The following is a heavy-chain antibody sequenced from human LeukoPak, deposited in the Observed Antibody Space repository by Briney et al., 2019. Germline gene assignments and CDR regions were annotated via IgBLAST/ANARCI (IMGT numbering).Heavy chain of an antibody. J-gene: IGHJ4*02. CDR1: GGTFSSYA. CDR3: ARVSSSWYRNPGY. V-gene: IGHV1-2*02. Sequence: ASVKVSCKASGGTFSSYATSWVRQAPAQGLEWMGWINPNSGGTNYAQKFQGRVTMTRDTSISTAYMELSRLRSDDTAVYYCARVSSSWYRNPGYWGQGTLVTVSS. D-gene: IGHD6-13*01. CDR2: INPNSGGT.